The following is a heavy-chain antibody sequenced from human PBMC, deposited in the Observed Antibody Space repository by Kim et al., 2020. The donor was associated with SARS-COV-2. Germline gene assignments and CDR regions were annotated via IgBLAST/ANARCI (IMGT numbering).Heavy chain of an antibody. Sequence: SETLSLTCTVSGGSISSGGYYWSWIRPHPGKGLEWIGYIYYSGSTYSNPSLKSRVTISVDTSKNQFSLKLSSVTAADTSVYYCARVHSVSVWYFDLWGRG. J-gene: IGHJ2*01. CDR2: IYYSGST. D-gene: IGHD2-8*01. CDR3: ARVHSVSVWYFDL. V-gene: IGHV4-31*03. CDR1: GGSISSGGYY.